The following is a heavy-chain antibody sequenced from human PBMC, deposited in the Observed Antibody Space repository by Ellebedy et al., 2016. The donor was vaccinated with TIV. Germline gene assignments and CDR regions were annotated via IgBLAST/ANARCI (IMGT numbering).Heavy chain of an antibody. CDR1: GFTFSSYS. Sequence: GESLKISCAASGFTFSSYSMNWVRQAPGKGLEWVSSISSSSSYIYYADSVKGRFTISRDNSKNMLYLQMNNLITEDTALYYCAKLGVVIRGDYWGQGTLVTVSS. CDR2: ISSSSSYI. CDR3: AKLGVVIRGDY. D-gene: IGHD3-10*01. V-gene: IGHV3-21*06. J-gene: IGHJ1*01.